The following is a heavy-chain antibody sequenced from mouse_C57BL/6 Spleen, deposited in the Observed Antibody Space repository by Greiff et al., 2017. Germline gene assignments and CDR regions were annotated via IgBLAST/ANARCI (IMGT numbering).Heavy chain of an antibody. CDR1: GYSITSGYY. V-gene: IGHV3-6*01. CDR3: AREYYYGSKDYAMDY. J-gene: IGHJ4*01. CDR2: ISYDGSN. Sequence: EVQLQESGPGLVKPSQSLSLTCSVTGYSITSGYYWNWIRQFPGNKLEWMGYISYDGSNNYNPSLKNRISITRDKSKNQFFLKLNSVTTEDTATYYCAREYYYGSKDYAMDYWGQGTSVTVSS. D-gene: IGHD1-1*01.